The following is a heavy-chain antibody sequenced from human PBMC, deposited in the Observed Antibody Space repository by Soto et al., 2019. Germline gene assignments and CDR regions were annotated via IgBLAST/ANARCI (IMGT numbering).Heavy chain of an antibody. Sequence: PGGSLGLSCAASGFTFSSYGMHWVRQAPGKGLEWVAVISYDGSNKYYADSVKGRFTISRDNSKNTLYLQMNSLRAEDTAVYYCAKDAIAAAGYYYYYYGMDVWGQGTTVTVSS. CDR2: ISYDGSNK. CDR3: AKDAIAAAGYYYYYYGMDV. CDR1: GFTFSSYG. V-gene: IGHV3-30*18. D-gene: IGHD6-13*01. J-gene: IGHJ6*02.